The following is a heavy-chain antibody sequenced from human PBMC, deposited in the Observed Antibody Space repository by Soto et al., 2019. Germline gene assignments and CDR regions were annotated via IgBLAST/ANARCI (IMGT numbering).Heavy chain of an antibody. CDR1: GFTFSSFA. J-gene: IGHJ4*02. CDR3: AKSGLFDSSGYHHPHFDS. D-gene: IGHD3-22*01. CDR2: ISGSGDGT. Sequence: GGSLRLSCAASGFTFSSFALSWVRQAPGKGLEWVSAISGSGDGTDYADSVKGRFTISRDNSKNTLYLQMNSLRAEDTAVYYCAKSGLFDSSGYHHPHFDSWGPGALVTVSS. V-gene: IGHV3-23*01.